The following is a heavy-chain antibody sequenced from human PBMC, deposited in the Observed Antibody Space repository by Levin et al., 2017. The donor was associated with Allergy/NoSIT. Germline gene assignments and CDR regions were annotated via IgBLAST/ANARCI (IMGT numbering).Heavy chain of an antibody. CDR2: ITGDGFVR. V-gene: IGHV3-23*01. CDR3: AKGNTIFGVGRLDS. J-gene: IGHJ4*02. CDR1: GFTFGNSA. D-gene: IGHD3-3*01. Sequence: PGGSLRLSCTASGFTFGNSAMSWVRQAAGKGLEWVSGITGDGFVRHYADAVKGRFIISRDNSKNKVFLEMNSLEVEDTALYYCAKGNTIFGVGRLDSCGQGTLVTGSS.